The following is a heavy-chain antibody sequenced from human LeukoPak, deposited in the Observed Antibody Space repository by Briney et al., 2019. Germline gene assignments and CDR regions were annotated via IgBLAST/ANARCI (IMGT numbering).Heavy chain of an antibody. CDR2: TYQSGST. Sequence: PSETLSLTCTVSGGSISSYYWGWIRQPPGKGLEWIGNTYQSGSTYYNPSLKSRVTISVDTSKNQFSLKLTSVTAADTAVYYCARRGSGSSQWFFDYWGQGSLVTVSS. CDR3: ARRGSGSSQWFFDY. V-gene: IGHV4-39*01. J-gene: IGHJ4*02. CDR1: GGSISSYY. D-gene: IGHD1-26*01.